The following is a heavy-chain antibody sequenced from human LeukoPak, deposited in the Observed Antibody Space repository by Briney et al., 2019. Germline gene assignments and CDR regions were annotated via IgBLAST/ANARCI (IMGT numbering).Heavy chain of an antibody. CDR1: GGSISSGGYY. D-gene: IGHD6-13*01. CDR3: AREGGQRSSWYDY. CDR2: IYYSGST. J-gene: IGHJ4*02. Sequence: SQTLSLTCTVSGGSISSGGYYWSWIRQHPGKGLEWIGYIYYSGSTNYNPSLKSRVTISVDTSKNQFSLKLSSVTAADTAVYYCAREGGQRSSWYDYWGQGTLVTVSS. V-gene: IGHV4-31*03.